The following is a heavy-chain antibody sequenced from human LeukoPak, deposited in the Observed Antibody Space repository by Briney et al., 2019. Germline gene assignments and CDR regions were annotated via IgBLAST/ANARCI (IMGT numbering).Heavy chain of an antibody. V-gene: IGHV3-64D*06. CDR3: VKTRITFGGVIRTDAFDI. CDR2: INNSGRST. J-gene: IGHJ3*02. CDR1: GFSFSAFA. Sequence: GGSLRLSCSASGFSFSAFAMHWVRQAPGKGLEYVSGINNSGRSTYYADSVKARFTISRDNSKNTLFLQMTSLRAEDTAVYYCVKTRITFGGVIRTDAFDIWGQGTVVTVSS. D-gene: IGHD3-16*01.